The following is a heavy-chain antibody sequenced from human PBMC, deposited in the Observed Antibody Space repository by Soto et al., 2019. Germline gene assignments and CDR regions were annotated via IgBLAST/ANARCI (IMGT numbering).Heavy chain of an antibody. CDR2: ISSSSSTI. Sequence: EVQLVESGGGLVQPGGSLRLSCAASGFTFSSYSMNWVRQAPGKGLEWVSYISSSSSTIYYADSVKGRFTISRDKAKNSLYLQMNSLRDEDTAVYDCASTAIYYYYYMDVWGKGTTVTVSS. D-gene: IGHD4-17*01. CDR3: ASTAIYYYYYMDV. V-gene: IGHV3-48*02. CDR1: GFTFSSYS. J-gene: IGHJ6*03.